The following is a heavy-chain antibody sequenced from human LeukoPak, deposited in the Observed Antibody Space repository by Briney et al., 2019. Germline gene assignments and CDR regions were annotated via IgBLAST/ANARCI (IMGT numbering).Heavy chain of an antibody. V-gene: IGHV3-9*01. CDR1: GFTFDVYA. J-gene: IGHJ6*02. Sequence: GGSLRLSCAASGFTFDVYAMHWVRHATGKGLEWVADLSWKSDRIDYAASMKGRFTISRDNAKNSLNLQMNSLRSEDTALYYCAKSTSVKALYYYYCMDVWGQGTTVTVSS. D-gene: IGHD2-2*01. CDR3: AKSTSVKALYYYYCMDV. CDR2: LSWKSDRI.